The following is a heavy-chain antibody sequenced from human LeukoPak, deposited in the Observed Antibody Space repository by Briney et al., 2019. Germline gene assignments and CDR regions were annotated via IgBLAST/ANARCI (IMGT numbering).Heavy chain of an antibody. CDR1: GFIFGDYG. D-gene: IGHD3-22*01. CDR3: ARASYYYDTSGLGAFDV. J-gene: IGHJ3*01. Sequence: GRSLRLSCAASGFIFGDYGMYWVRQAPGKGLEWVAGINWNSDRIGYADSVKGRFTISRDNAKNSLYMQMNSVRAEDTALYYCARASYYYDTSGLGAFDVWGQGTTVIVSS. V-gene: IGHV3-9*01. CDR2: INWNSDRI.